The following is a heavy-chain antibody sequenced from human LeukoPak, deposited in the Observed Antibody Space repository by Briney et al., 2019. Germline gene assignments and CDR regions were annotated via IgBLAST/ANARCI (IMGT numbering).Heavy chain of an antibody. CDR2: ISNSGST. Sequence: SETLSLTCTVSGGSISRNYWSWIRQPPGKGLECIGYISNSGSTNYNPSLKSRVTISVDTSKNQFSLRLSSVTAADTAVYYCARGKSDTAIAGLGYWGQGTLVTVSS. CDR1: GGSISRNY. J-gene: IGHJ4*02. CDR3: ARGKSDTAIAGLGY. V-gene: IGHV4-59*01. D-gene: IGHD5-18*01.